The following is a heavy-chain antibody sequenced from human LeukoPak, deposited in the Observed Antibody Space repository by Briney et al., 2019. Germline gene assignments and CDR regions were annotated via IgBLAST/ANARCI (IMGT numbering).Heavy chain of an antibody. D-gene: IGHD3-22*01. CDR3: ARGPLYYYDNSGHSDY. CDR2: ISSSSSYI. V-gene: IGHV3-21*01. J-gene: IGHJ4*02. Sequence: GGSLRLSCAASGFAFSSYNMNWVRQAPGKGLEWVSSISSSSSYIYYADSVKGRFTISRDNAKNSLYLQMNSLRAEDTAVYYCARGPLYYYDNSGHSDYRGKGTLVTVSS. CDR1: GFAFSSYN.